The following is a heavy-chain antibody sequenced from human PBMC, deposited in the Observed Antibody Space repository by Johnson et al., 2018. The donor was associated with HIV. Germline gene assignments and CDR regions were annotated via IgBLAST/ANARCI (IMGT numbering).Heavy chain of an antibody. CDR3: TRVSLPPSYAFDI. CDR1: GFTFDDYA. Sequence: VQLVESGGGLVQPGRSLRLSCAASGFTFDDYAMHWVRQAPGKGLEWVSGISWNSGSIGYADSVKGRFTISRDNAKKSLYVQMNSLRAEDTALYYCTRVSLPPSYAFDIWGQGTKVTVSS. CDR2: ISWNSGSI. J-gene: IGHJ3*02. V-gene: IGHV3-9*01.